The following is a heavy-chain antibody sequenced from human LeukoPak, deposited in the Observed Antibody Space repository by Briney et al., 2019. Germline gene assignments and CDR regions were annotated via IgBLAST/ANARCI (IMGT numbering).Heavy chain of an antibody. CDR1: GDSISSSTYY. CDR3: ARAMYYYGSGSYDY. J-gene: IGHJ4*02. Sequence: SETLSLTCTVSGDSISSSTYYWGWVRQPPGKGLEWIGSIFYGGTTYYNPSLKSRVTISVDTSKNQFSLKLSSVTAADTAVYYCARAMYYYGSGSYDYWGQGTLVTVSS. D-gene: IGHD3-10*01. V-gene: IGHV4-39*01. CDR2: IFYGGTT.